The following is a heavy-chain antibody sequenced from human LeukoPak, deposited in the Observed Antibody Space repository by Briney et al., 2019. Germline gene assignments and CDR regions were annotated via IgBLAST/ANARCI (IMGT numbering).Heavy chain of an antibody. CDR3: ARAVRRTCGRSTTVYFNY. D-gene: IGHD2-15*01. CDR2: ISSSSSTI. Sequence: GGSLRLSCAASGFTFSSYSMNWVRQAPGKGLEWVSYISSSSSTIYYADSVKGRFTISRDNAKNSLYLQMNSLRAEDTAVYYCARAVRRTCGRSTTVYFNYWGQGTLVTVSS. J-gene: IGHJ4*02. CDR1: GFTFSSYS. V-gene: IGHV3-48*01.